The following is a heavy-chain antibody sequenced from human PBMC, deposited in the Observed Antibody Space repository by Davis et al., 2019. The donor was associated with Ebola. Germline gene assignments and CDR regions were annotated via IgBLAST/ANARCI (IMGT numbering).Heavy chain of an antibody. CDR1: GFTFSSYW. J-gene: IGHJ4*02. V-gene: IGHV3-74*01. CDR3: ARELESATTDFR. CDR2: INSAGSST. Sequence: GESLKISCAASGFTFSSYWMHWVRQAPVKGLVWVSRINSAGSSTSYADSVKVRFTISRDNAKNTLYLQMNSLRAEDTAVYYCARELESATTDFRWGQGTLVTVSS. D-gene: IGHD4-17*01.